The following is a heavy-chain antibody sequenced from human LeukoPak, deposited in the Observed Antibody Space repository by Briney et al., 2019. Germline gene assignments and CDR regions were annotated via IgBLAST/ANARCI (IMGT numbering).Heavy chain of an antibody. D-gene: IGHD3-10*01. J-gene: IGHJ4*02. V-gene: IGHV4-38-2*01. CDR1: GYSISSGYY. CDR2: IYHSGST. Sequence: PSETLSLTCAVSGYSISSGYYWGWIRQPPGKGLEWIGSIYHSGSTYYNPSLKSRVTISVDTSKNQFSLKLSSVTAADTAVYYCAGSFSGSYSPGDYWGQGTLVIVSS. CDR3: AGSFSGSYSPGDY.